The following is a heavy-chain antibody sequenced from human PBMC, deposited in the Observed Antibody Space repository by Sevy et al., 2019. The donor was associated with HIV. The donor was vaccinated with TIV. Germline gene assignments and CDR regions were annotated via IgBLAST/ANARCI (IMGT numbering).Heavy chain of an antibody. Sequence: RGSLRLSCEVSGLSVTNNGMHWVRQAPGKGLEWVAVISYDGINKYYGDSVKGRFIISRDRSKNTLYLQMNILRIEDTAVYYCAKDFTGFYGMDVWGQGTTVTVSS. V-gene: IGHV3-30*18. CDR3: AKDFTGFYGMDV. D-gene: IGHD3-9*01. J-gene: IGHJ6*02. CDR1: GLSVTNNG. CDR2: ISYDGINK.